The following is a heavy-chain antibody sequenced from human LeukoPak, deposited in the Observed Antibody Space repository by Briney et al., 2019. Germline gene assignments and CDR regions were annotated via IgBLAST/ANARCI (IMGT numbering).Heavy chain of an antibody. CDR2: IYASGST. J-gene: IGHJ4*02. Sequence: SQTLSLTCTVSGASISTSSYYWSWIRQPAGKGLEWIGRIYASGSTNYNASLKSRLTISVDTSKNQFSLKLSSMTAADTAVYYCARELRFLDLYFDYWGPGTLVTVSS. CDR3: ARELRFLDLYFDY. D-gene: IGHD3-3*01. V-gene: IGHV4-61*02. CDR1: GASISTSSYY.